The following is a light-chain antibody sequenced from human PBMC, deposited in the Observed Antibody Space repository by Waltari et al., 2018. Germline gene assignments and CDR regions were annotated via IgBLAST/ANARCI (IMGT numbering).Light chain of an antibody. V-gene: IGKV3-20*01. Sequence: EIMLTQSPGTLSLSPGERATLSCRASQNIGRYLVWYQQKPGQAPRLLIYEASRRATGIPDRFSGSGSGTDFSLTISRLEPEDFAVYYCQNHERLPATFCQGTKGEIK. CDR1: QNIGRY. CDR2: EAS. J-gene: IGKJ1*01. CDR3: QNHERLPAT.